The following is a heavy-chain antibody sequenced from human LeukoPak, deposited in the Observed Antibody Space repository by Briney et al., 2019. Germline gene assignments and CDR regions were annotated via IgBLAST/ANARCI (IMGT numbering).Heavy chain of an antibody. J-gene: IGHJ4*01. CDR3: ATRPADGSWYGVFDF. D-gene: IGHD3-10*01. CDR2: IFSSGST. Sequence: SETLSLTCRVSGVSTSGSNWCCSWQGPGEAPEWICYIFSSGSTNYNPALNSRVTMSLDASKNQFSLKLTFVTAADTAVYYCATRPADGSWYGVFDFWSRGTLVTVSS. CDR1: GVSTSGSN. V-gene: IGHV4-59*01.